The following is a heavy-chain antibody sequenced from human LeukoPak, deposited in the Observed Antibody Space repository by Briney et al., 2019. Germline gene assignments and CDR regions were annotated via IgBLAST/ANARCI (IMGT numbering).Heavy chain of an antibody. D-gene: IGHD2-2*01. CDR2: IYHSGGT. V-gene: IGHV4-59*08. Sequence: SETLSLTCTVSGGSISSDYWSWIRQPPGKALEWIGNIYHSGGTNYNPSLKSRVTISVDTSKTKFSLKLSSVTAADTAVYYCARHTRNRGAVVPAATFDPWGQGTLVTVSS. CDR3: ARHTRNRGAVVPAATFDP. CDR1: GGSISSDY. J-gene: IGHJ5*02.